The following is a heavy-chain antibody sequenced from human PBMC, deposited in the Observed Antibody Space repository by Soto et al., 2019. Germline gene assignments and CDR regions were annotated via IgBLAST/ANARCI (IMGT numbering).Heavy chain of an antibody. CDR2: AWYDGRKE. CDR1: GFTFNSHG. CDR3: ARARRGRWHDLDF. D-gene: IGHD1-1*01. V-gene: IGHV3-33*01. J-gene: IGHJ4*02. Sequence: QVQLVESGGGVVQSGGSLRLSCAASGFTFNSHGMHWVRQAPGKGLGWVAVAWYDGRKEYYADSVKGRFTISRDNYKNTVYVQLNSLRAEDTAVYYCARARRGRWHDLDFWGQGTQVTVSS.